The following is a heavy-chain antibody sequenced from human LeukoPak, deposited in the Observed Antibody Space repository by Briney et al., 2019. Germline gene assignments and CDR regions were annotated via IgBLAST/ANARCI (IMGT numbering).Heavy chain of an antibody. Sequence: PSETLSLTCTVSGGSISSGPYYWVWIRQPPGKGLEWIGNFYYTGSTNYNPSLKSRLTISVDTSKNQFSLKLSSVTAADTAVYYCARLAPLYYDILTGYYSLLLPGRYDYWGQGTLVTVSS. CDR1: GGSISSGPYY. D-gene: IGHD3-9*01. CDR2: FYYTGST. CDR3: ARLAPLYYDILTGYYSLLLPGRYDY. J-gene: IGHJ4*02. V-gene: IGHV4-39*01.